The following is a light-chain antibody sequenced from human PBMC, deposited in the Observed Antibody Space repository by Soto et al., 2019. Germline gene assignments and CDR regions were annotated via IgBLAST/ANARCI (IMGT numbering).Light chain of an antibody. J-gene: IGKJ4*01. V-gene: IGKV3-20*01. CDR1: QSVSSDY. CDR3: QQYGSSPLT. Sequence: EIVLTQSPGTLSLSPGERATLSCRASQSVSSDYLAWYQQKPGQTPKVLIYRASSRATGIPDRFSGSGSGTDFTLTIRRLEHEDFAVYYCQQYGSSPLTFGGGTKVEIK. CDR2: RAS.